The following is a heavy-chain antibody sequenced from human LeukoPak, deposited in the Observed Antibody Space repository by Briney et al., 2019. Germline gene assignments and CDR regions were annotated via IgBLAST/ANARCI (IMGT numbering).Heavy chain of an antibody. CDR1: GFTFSSYA. Sequence: GGSLRLSCAASGFTFSSYAMSWVRQAPGKGLEWVSAISGSGGSTYYADTVKGRFTISRDNSKNTVYLQMNSLRAEDTAVYYCAKGRYCSGGSCYSIGNWFDPWGQGTLVTVSS. D-gene: IGHD2-15*01. CDR3: AKGRYCSGGSCYSIGNWFDP. J-gene: IGHJ5*02. CDR2: ISGSGGST. V-gene: IGHV3-23*01.